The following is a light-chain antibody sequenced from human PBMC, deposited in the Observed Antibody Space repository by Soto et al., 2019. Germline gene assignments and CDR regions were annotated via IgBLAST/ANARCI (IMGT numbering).Light chain of an antibody. J-gene: IGKJ1*01. Sequence: AVQMTQSPSSLSASVGDRVTISCRASQAIRNDLGWYQQKPGKAPNLLIYGASSLESGVPSRFRGGGSGTDFTLTLSSRQPEDFATYYCLQDNNYPWTFGQGTKVEI. CDR1: QAIRND. CDR2: GAS. V-gene: IGKV1-6*01. CDR3: LQDNNYPWT.